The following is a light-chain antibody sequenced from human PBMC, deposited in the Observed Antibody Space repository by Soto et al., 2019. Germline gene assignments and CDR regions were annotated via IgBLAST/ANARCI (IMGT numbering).Light chain of an antibody. CDR3: SSYTSSSTRVV. J-gene: IGLJ2*01. CDR2: EVS. Sequence: QSVLTQPASVSGSPGQSITISCTGTSSDVGGYNYVSWYQQHPGKAPKLMIYEVSHRPSGVSNRFAGSKSGNTASLTISGLQADDEADYYCSSYTSSSTRVVFGGGTKLTVL. V-gene: IGLV2-14*01. CDR1: SSDVGGYNY.